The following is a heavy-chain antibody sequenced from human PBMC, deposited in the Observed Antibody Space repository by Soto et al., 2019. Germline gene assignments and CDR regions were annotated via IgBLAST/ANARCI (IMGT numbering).Heavy chain of an antibody. CDR3: VKDESINWYSGHFRH. D-gene: IGHD6-13*01. J-gene: IGHJ1*01. Sequence: EVQLVESGGGLVQPGRSLRLSCAASGFTFDDYALNWVRQVQGKGMEWVSGINWNSGSIGYADSVKGRFAISRDNAKNSLHLQMNSLRAEDTAFYYCVKDESINWYSGHFRHWGQGTLVTVSS. CDR1: GFTFDDYA. CDR2: INWNSGSI. V-gene: IGHV3-9*01.